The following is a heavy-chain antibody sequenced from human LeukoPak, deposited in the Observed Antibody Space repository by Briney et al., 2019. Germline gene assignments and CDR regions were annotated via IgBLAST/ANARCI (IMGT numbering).Heavy chain of an antibody. CDR1: GFTFSSYG. D-gene: IGHD6-19*01. J-gene: IGHJ4*02. CDR3: AGYAGYSSGYFDY. V-gene: IGHV3-23*01. CDR2: ISGSGGST. Sequence: GGSLRLSCAASGFTFSSYGMSWVRQAPGKGLEWVSAISGSGGSTHYADSVKGRFTISRDNSKNTLYLQMNSLRAEDTAVYYCAGYAGYSSGYFDYWGQGTLVTVSS.